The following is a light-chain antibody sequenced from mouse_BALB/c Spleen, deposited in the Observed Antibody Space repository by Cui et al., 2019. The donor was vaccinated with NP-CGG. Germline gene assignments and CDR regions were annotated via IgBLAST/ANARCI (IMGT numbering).Light chain of an antibody. CDR1: TDIDDD. Sequence: ETTVTQSPASLSMATVKKVTIASITNTDIDDDRNWYQQKPGKPPTPLISEGNSLRPGVPARFSSSGNDTDCVFTIENMLSEDVADYYCLYTFGGGTKLERK. CDR2: EGN. CDR3: LYT. J-gene: IGKJ2*01. V-gene: IGKV17-121*01.